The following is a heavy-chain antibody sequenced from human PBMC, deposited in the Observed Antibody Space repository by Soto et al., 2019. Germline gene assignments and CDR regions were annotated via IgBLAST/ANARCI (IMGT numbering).Heavy chain of an antibody. CDR3: ARGVLH. Sequence: QVQLQESGPGLVQPSQTLSLTCTVSGGSISSGGYYWSWIRQHPGTGLEWIGNISYSGSTYYTTSLKRRVNISVDTSRNQFSLIVNSVTAGDTAVYYCARGVLHWGQGTLVTVSS. CDR1: GGSISSGGYY. V-gene: IGHV4-31*03. J-gene: IGHJ4*01. CDR2: ISYSGST.